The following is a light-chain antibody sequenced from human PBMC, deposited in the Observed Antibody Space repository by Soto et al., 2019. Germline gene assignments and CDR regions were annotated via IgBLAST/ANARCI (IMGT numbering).Light chain of an antibody. CDR1: QSVYSSY. J-gene: IGKJ5*01. Sequence: IVLTQSPSTLSLSPGERAPLSCRASQSVYSSYLSWYQQRRGQAPRLLMFGASSRATGIPDRFSGSGSGTDFTLTIYRLEPEDFAVYYCQQSGYSPITFGQGTRLEIK. CDR3: QQSGYSPIT. V-gene: IGKV3-20*01. CDR2: GAS.